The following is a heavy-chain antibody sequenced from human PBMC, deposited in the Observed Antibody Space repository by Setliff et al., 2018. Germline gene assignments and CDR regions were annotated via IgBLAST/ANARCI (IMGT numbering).Heavy chain of an antibody. CDR2: INPNSGGT. CDR1: GYTFTGYY. D-gene: IGHD2-21*01. J-gene: IGHJ4*02. CDR3: TRSRAPSVVLAADFDF. V-gene: IGHV1-2*06. Sequence: ASVKVSCKASGYTFTGYYMHWVRQAPGQGLEWMGRINPNSGGTNYAQKFQGRVTMTRGTSISTAYMELSRLRSDDTAVYYCTRSRAPSVVLAADFDFWGQGTPVTVSS.